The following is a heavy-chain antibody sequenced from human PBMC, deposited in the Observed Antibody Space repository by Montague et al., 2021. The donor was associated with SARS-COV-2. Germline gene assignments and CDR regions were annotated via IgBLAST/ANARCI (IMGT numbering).Heavy chain of an antibody. D-gene: IGHD3-9*01. Sequence: SLRLSCAASGFTFSSYDMHWVRQTTGKGLEWVSAIVSAGDTYYPGSVKGRFTISRENAKNSLYLQMNSLRAGDTAVYYCARGLRYFDWSPYGMDVWGQGTTVTVSS. CDR2: IVSAGDT. CDR1: GFTFSSYD. V-gene: IGHV3-13*01. CDR3: ARGLRYFDWSPYGMDV. J-gene: IGHJ6*02.